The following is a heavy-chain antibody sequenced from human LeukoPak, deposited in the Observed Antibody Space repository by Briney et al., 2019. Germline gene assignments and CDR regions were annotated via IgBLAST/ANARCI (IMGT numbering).Heavy chain of an antibody. CDR1: GFTFSGFW. V-gene: IGHV3-7*03. Sequence: GGSLRLSCAVSGFTFSGFWMSWSRQAPGKGLEWVASINSDGSEGYYADVVKGRFTISRDNAKNSLYLQINSLRAEDTAVYYCARSSYSSSASVWGQGTMVTVSS. D-gene: IGHD6-6*01. CDR3: ARSSYSSSASV. CDR2: INSDGSEG. J-gene: IGHJ3*01.